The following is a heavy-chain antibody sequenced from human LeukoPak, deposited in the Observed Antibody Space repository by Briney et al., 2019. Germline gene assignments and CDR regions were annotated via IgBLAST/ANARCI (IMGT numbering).Heavy chain of an antibody. Sequence: SETLSLTCTVSGGSISSYYWSWIRQPPGKGLEWIGYIYYSGTTDYNPSLKSRVTISVDTSNNQFSLKVSSVTAADTAVYYCARSSGAYRSFDYWGQGTLVPVSS. CDR1: GGSISSYY. V-gene: IGHV4-59*01. D-gene: IGHD1-26*01. CDR3: ARSSGAYRSFDY. CDR2: IYYSGTT. J-gene: IGHJ4*02.